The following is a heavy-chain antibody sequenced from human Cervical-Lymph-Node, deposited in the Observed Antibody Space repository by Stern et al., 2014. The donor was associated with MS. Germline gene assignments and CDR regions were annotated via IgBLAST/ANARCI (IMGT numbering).Heavy chain of an antibody. D-gene: IGHD2-2*01. CDR3: ARLVSVGSMTLYETSFDH. Sequence: EVQLVESGAEVKKPGESLKISCEGSRYNFAGYWIGWVRQRPGKGLELMGIIYPADSDTRYSPSFQGQVSISADKSISTAYLQWSGLKASDTAIYYCARLVSVGSMTLYETSFDHWGQGTLVTVSS. V-gene: IGHV5-51*03. CDR2: IYPADSDT. CDR1: RYNFAGYW. J-gene: IGHJ4*02.